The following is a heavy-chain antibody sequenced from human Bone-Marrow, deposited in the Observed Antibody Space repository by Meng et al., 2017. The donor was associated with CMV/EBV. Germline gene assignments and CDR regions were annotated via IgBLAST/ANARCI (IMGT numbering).Heavy chain of an antibody. CDR3: AKDPHYDFWSGYAPL. J-gene: IGHJ4*02. CDR2: IRYDGSNK. Sequence: GGSLRLSCAASGFTFSSYGMHWVRQAPGKGLEWVAFIRYDGSNKYYADSVKGRFTISRDNSKNTLYLQMNSLRAEDTAVYYCAKDPHYDFWSGYAPLWGQGTLVTVSS. V-gene: IGHV3-30*02. D-gene: IGHD3-3*01. CDR1: GFTFSSYG.